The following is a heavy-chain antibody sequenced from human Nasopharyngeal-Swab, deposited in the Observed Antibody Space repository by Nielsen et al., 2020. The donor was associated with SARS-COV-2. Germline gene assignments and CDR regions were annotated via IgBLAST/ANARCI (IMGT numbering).Heavy chain of an antibody. Sequence: GESLKISCDFSPKRFTNCWIGWVRQMPGKGLEWMGIIYPGDSDTRYSPSFQGQVTISADKSISTAYLQWSSLKASDTAMYYCATRSRRDYAFDIWGQGTMVTVSS. CDR1: PKRFTNCW. V-gene: IGHV5-51*01. D-gene: IGHD5-24*01. CDR3: ATRSRRDYAFDI. CDR2: IYPGDSDT. J-gene: IGHJ3*02.